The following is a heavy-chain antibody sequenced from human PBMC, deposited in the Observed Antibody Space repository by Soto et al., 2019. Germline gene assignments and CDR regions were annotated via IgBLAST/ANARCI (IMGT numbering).Heavy chain of an antibody. CDR1: GYSFSTYW. D-gene: IGHD5-18*01. J-gene: IGHJ6*02. Sequence: GESLKISCKGSGYSFSTYWISWVRQMPGKGLEWMGRIDPSDSYTNYSPSFQGHVTISADKSISTAYLQWSSLKASDTAMYYCARTSMQSRGYSYGHGGMDVWGQGTTVTVSS. CDR2: IDPSDSYT. V-gene: IGHV5-10-1*01. CDR3: ARTSMQSRGYSYGHGGMDV.